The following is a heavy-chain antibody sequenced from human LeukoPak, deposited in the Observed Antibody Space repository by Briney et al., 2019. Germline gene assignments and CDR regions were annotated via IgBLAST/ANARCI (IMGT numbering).Heavy chain of an antibody. CDR1: GFTFSSYE. J-gene: IGHJ4*02. Sequence: GGSLRLSCAASGFTFSSYEMNWVRQAPGKGLEWVGRIKSRSDAGTTDYAAPVKGRFTISRDDSKNTLYLQMNSLKTEDTAVYYCTTDLGITMIRGVFVFWGQGTLVTVSS. CDR2: IKSRSDAGTT. V-gene: IGHV3-15*01. D-gene: IGHD3-10*01. CDR3: TTDLGITMIRGVFVF.